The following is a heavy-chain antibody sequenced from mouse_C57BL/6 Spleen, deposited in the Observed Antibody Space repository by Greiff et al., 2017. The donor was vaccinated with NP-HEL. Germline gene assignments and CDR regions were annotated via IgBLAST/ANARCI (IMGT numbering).Heavy chain of an antibody. Sequence: VQLQQSGPELVKPGASVKISCKASGYAFSSSWMNWVKQRPGKGLEWIGRIYPGDGDTNYNGKFKGKATLTADKSSSTAYMQLSSLTSEDSAVYFCASPTTVVAKNYAMDYWGQGTSVTVSS. CDR1: GYAFSSSW. CDR3: ASPTTVVAKNYAMDY. CDR2: IYPGDGDT. D-gene: IGHD1-1*01. V-gene: IGHV1-82*01. J-gene: IGHJ4*01.